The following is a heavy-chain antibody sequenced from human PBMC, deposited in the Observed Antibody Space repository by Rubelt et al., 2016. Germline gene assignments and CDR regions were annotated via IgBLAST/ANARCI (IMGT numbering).Heavy chain of an antibody. Sequence: QLQLQESGPGLVKPSETLSLTCTVSGGSTSSSSYYWGWIRQPPGKGLEWIGSNDFSGRSYYNPSLKSRVSISIDMSKNQCSLKLNSGTSADTAVYYCARGGIHWAGDYWGQGTLVTVSS. CDR2: NDFSGRS. V-gene: IGHV4-39*07. CDR3: ARGGIHWAGDY. D-gene: IGHD3-16*01. CDR1: GGSTSSSSYY. J-gene: IGHJ4*02.